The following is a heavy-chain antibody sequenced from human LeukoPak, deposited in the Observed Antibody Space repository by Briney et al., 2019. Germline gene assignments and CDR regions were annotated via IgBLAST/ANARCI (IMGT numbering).Heavy chain of an antibody. Sequence: SETLSLTCTVSGGSISSSSYFWGWIRQPPGKGLEWIGSIYYSGSTYYNSSLKSRVTISVDTSENQFSLKLSSVTAADPAVYYCARSFGYSYGPLDYWGQGTLVTVSS. CDR1: GGSISSSSYF. V-gene: IGHV4-39*01. CDR2: IYYSGST. J-gene: IGHJ4*02. CDR3: ARSFGYSYGPLDY. D-gene: IGHD5-18*01.